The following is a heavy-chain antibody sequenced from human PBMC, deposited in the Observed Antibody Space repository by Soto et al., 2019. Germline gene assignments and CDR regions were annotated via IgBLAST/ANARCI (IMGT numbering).Heavy chain of an antibody. CDR1: GFAFSTFS. Sequence: GSLRLSCAASGFAFSTFSMNWVRQAPGKGLEWISYISSGGTTSHYADSVRGRFTISRDNAKNSLSLQMKSLRAEDTAVYYCAREQGENGMDVWAQGTTVTVSS. D-gene: IGHD1-26*01. CDR2: ISSGGTTS. V-gene: IGHV3-48*01. J-gene: IGHJ6*02. CDR3: AREQGENGMDV.